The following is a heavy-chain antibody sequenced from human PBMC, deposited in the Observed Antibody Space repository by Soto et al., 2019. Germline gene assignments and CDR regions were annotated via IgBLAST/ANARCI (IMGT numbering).Heavy chain of an antibody. Sequence: EVQLVESGGGLVKPGGSLTLSCAASGFTFKRAWMNWVRQAPGKGLEWVGRIKSGLDGEATDYGAPVKGRFTISRDDSRNTLSLQMNSLKTEDTAIYYCSTGLGTYYSRFDYWGRGTLVTVSS. D-gene: IGHD3-10*01. CDR3: STGLGTYYSRFDY. CDR1: GFTFKRAW. CDR2: IKSGLDGEAT. V-gene: IGHV3-15*07. J-gene: IGHJ4*02.